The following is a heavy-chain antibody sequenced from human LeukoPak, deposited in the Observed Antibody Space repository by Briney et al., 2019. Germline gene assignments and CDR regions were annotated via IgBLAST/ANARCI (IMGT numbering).Heavy chain of an antibody. J-gene: IGHJ4*02. CDR1: GFTVSSNY. D-gene: IGHD3-22*01. CDR3: ASAPDYYASSGRPYFDY. CDR2: IYSGGNT. V-gene: IGHV3-53*01. Sequence: PGGSLRLSCAASGFTVSSNYMSWVRQAPGKGLEWFSVIYSGGNTYYADSVKGRFTISRDNSKNTLYLQMNNLRAEDTAVYYCASAPDYYASSGRPYFDYWGQGTLVTVSS.